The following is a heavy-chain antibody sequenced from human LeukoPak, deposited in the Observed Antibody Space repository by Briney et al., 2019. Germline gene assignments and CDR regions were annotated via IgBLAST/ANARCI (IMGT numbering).Heavy chain of an antibody. J-gene: IGHJ4*02. CDR2: IYYSGST. D-gene: IGHD6-13*01. V-gene: IGHV4-59*08. CDR3: ARHRGAAAGTGYYFDY. CDR1: GGSISSYY. Sequence: SETLSLTCTVSGGSISSYYWSWIRQPPGKGLEWIGYIYYSGSTNYNPSLKSRVTISVDTSKNQFSLKLSSVTAADTAVYYCARHRGAAAGTGYYFDYWGQGTLVTVSS.